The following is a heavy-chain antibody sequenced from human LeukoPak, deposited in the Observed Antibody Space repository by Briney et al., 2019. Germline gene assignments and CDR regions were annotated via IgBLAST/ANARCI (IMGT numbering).Heavy chain of an antibody. Sequence: HTGGSLRLSCAASGFTFSNYWMSWVRQAPGKGLEWVSYISSSGSTIYYADSVKGRFTISRDNAKNSLYLQMNSLRAEDTAVYYCARDLIASYSSSSPFGGYWGQGTLVTVSS. CDR3: ARDLIASYSSSSPFGGY. CDR2: ISSSGSTI. J-gene: IGHJ4*02. CDR1: GFTFSNYW. V-gene: IGHV3-48*04. D-gene: IGHD6-6*01.